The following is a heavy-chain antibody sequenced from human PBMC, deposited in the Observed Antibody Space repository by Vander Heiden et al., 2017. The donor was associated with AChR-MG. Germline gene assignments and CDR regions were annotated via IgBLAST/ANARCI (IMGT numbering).Heavy chain of an antibody. CDR1: GYTFTSYA. V-gene: IGHV1-3*01. J-gene: IGHJ6*03. D-gene: IGHD3-16*02. CDR3: AGPGELSSPSPYYYYYYMDV. Sequence: QVQLVQSGAEVKKPGASVKVSCKASGYTFTSYAMHWVRQAPGHRLEWMGWINAGNGNTKYSQKFQGRVTITRDTSASTAYMELSSLRSEDTAVYYCAGPGELSSPSPYYYYYYMDVWGKGTTVTVSS. CDR2: INAGNGNT.